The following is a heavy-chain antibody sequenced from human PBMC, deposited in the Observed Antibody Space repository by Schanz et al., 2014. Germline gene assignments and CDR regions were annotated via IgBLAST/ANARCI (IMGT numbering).Heavy chain of an antibody. V-gene: IGHV7-4-1*02. Sequence: QLVQSGSEFRKPGASVKVSCKASGYIFSSYAIHWVRQAPGQGLEWMGWINPTTGNPGYAQGFKGRFVFSFDTTVSTAYLQLTGVTAEDTAVFYCARARYGLDVWGQGTTVTVSS. CDR2: INPTTGNP. CDR3: ARARYGLDV. J-gene: IGHJ6*02. CDR1: GYIFSSYA.